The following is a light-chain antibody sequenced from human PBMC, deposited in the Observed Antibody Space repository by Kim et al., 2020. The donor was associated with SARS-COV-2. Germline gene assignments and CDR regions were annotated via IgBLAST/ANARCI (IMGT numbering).Light chain of an antibody. J-gene: IGKJ1*01. V-gene: IGKV1-27*01. CDR1: QDISNY. CDR2: AAS. CDR3: QKYNSAPRM. Sequence: DIQMTQSPSSLSASVGDRVTITCRASQDISNYLAWYQQKPGKVPKLLIYAASTLQSGVPSRFSGSASGTDFTLTISSLQPEDVATYYCQKYNSAPRMFGQGTKVDIK.